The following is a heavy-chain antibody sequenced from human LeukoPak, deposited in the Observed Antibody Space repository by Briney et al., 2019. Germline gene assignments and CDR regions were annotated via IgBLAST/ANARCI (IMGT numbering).Heavy chain of an antibody. J-gene: IGHJ5*02. CDR1: GFAFSRYA. V-gene: IGHV3-23*01. Sequence: GGSLRLSCAASGFAFSRYAMSWVRQAPGKGLEWVSSINGSPGSTYYADSVKGRFAMSRDNSKDTLYLQMSSLRAEDTAVYYCAGDPVNDSPFDPWGQGTLVTVSS. CDR2: INGSPGST. CDR3: AGDPVNDSPFDP. D-gene: IGHD5/OR15-5a*01.